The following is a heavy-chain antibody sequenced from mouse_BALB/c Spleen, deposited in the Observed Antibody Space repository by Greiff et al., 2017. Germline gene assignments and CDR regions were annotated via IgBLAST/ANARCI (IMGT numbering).Heavy chain of an antibody. CDR2: IRLKSNNYAT. V-gene: IGHV6-6*02. Sequence: EVKVEESGGGLVQPGGSMKLSCVASGFTFSNYWMNWVRQSPEKGLEWVAEIRLKSNNYATHYAESVKGRFTISRDDSKSSVYLQMNNLRAEDTGIYYCTTFSHGYYGWFAYWGQGTLVTVSA. D-gene: IGHD2-3*01. CDR3: TTFSHGYYGWFAY. J-gene: IGHJ3*01. CDR1: GFTFSNYW.